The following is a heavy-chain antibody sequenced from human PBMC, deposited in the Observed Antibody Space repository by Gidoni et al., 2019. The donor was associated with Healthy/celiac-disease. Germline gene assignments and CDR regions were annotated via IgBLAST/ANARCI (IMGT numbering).Heavy chain of an antibody. D-gene: IGHD2-2*01. Sequence: EVQLVQSGAEVKKPGESLRISCQGSGYSFTSYWISWVRQMPGKGLEWMGRIDPSDSYTNYSPSFQGHVTISADKSISTAYLQWSSLKASDTAMYYCARGRGVVVPAAKGDMDVWGKGTTVTVSS. J-gene: IGHJ6*03. CDR1: GYSFTSYW. CDR2: IDPSDSYT. V-gene: IGHV5-10-1*03. CDR3: ARGRGVVVPAAKGDMDV.